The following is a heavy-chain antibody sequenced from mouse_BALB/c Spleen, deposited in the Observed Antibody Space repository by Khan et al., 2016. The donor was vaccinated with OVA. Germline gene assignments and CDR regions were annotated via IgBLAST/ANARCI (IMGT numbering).Heavy chain of an antibody. CDR1: GFLLTNYS. CDR2: IWSAGST. Sequence: QVQLKESGPGLVQSSQSLSITCTVFGFLLTNYSVHWTRQSPEKGLEWLGVIWSAGSTDYNAAFISRLTISTDNSRSQVFFKMNSLQPNDTARYYCALRDYIYDQGALFAYWGQG. D-gene: IGHD2-12*01. J-gene: IGHJ3*01. CDR3: ALRDYIYDQGALFAY. V-gene: IGHV2-2*02.